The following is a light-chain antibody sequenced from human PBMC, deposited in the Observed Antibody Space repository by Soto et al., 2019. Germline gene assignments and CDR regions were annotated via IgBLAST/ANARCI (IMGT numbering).Light chain of an antibody. Sequence: TRSPVTLSVSRGKRVTLSCRASESVDINLAWYQQKPGQAPRLLIYGASTRATDMPGTFSGRGSGTEFTLTISSLQSEDFAVYYCQQYKNWPRTFGQGTKVDIK. CDR3: QQYKNWPRT. CDR2: GAS. J-gene: IGKJ1*01. V-gene: IGKV3-15*01. CDR1: ESVDIN.